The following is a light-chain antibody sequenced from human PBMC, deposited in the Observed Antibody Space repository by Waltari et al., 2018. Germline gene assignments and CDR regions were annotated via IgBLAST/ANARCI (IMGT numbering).Light chain of an antibody. CDR1: QDINKY. CDR3: QERNNYPLT. V-gene: IGKV1-9*01. CDR2: AAT. J-gene: IGKJ4*01. Sequence: DIQLTQSPSFLSAFVGDRVTITCRASQDINKYVAWYQKKSGKAPQLLIYAATTLHSGVPARVSGGGSGTEFTLTISSLQPEEFATYYCQERNNYPLTFGGGTKVEIK.